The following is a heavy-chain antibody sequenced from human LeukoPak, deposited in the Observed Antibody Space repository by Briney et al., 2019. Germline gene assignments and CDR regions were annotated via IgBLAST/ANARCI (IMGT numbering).Heavy chain of an antibody. CDR3: AKDLKRLNYYGSGRWVIDYGMDV. CDR2: ISYDGSNK. J-gene: IGHJ6*02. Sequence: GGSLRLSCAASGFTFSSYGMHWVRQAPGKGLEWVAVISYDGSNKYYADSVKGRFTISRDNSKNTLYLQMNSLRAEDTAVYYCAKDLKRLNYYGSGRWVIDYGMDVWGQGTTVTVSS. CDR1: GFTFSSYG. D-gene: IGHD3-10*01. V-gene: IGHV3-30*18.